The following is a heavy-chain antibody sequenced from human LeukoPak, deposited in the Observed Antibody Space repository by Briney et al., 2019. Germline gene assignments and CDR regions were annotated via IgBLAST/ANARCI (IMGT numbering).Heavy chain of an antibody. D-gene: IGHD5-18*01. Sequence: PSETLSLTCTVTGGSISSYHWNWIRQPPGKGLEWIGYIYYSGSTYYNPSLKSRVTISVDTSKNQFSLKLSSVTAADTAVYYCARQNTAMVECFDYWGQGTLVTVSS. CDR2: IYYSGST. CDR3: ARQNTAMVECFDY. V-gene: IGHV4-59*01. CDR1: GGSISSYH. J-gene: IGHJ4*02.